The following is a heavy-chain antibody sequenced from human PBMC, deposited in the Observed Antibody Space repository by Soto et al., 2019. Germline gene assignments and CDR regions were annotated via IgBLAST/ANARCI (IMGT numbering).Heavy chain of an antibody. CDR1: GYTFTSYD. V-gene: IGHV1-8*01. J-gene: IGHJ5*02. D-gene: IGHD5-18*01. CDR2: MNPKSGKT. CDR3: ARQDRRGYSYGHPYTWFDP. Sequence: QVQLVQSGAEVKKPGASVKVSCKASGYTFTSYDVNWVRQATGQGLEWMGWMNPKSGKTGYPQRFQGRVTMTWNTSKSTAYMELSSLRSEYPAVYYCARQDRRGYSYGHPYTWFDPWGQGTLVTVSS.